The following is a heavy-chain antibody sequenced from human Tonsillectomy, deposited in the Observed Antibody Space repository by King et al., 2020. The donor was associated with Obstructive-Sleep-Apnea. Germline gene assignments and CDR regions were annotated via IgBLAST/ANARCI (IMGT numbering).Heavy chain of an antibody. J-gene: IGHJ4*02. CDR2: ISYGGSDK. CDR1: GFTFSNYA. Sequence: VQLVESGGGVVQPGRSLRLSCAASGFTFSNYAMHWVRQAPGKGLEWVALISYGGSDKYIADSVKGRFTISRDNSRNTLYLQMNSLRAEDTAVYYCARDHGYSYGYIDYYFDYWGQGTRVTVPS. D-gene: IGHD5-18*01. CDR3: ARDHGYSYGYIDYYFDY. V-gene: IGHV3-30-3*01.